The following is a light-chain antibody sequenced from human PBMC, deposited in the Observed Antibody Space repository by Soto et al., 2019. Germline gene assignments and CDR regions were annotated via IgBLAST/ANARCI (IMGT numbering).Light chain of an antibody. CDR2: DAS. CDR3: QQYNSYSRT. CDR1: QTISSW. Sequence: DIQMTQSPSTLSGSVGDRVTITCRASQTISSWLAWYQQKPGKAPKVLIYDASSLEYGVPSRFSGSGSGTEFTLTIRSLQPDDFATYYCQQYNSYSRTLGQGTKVDIK. V-gene: IGKV1-5*01. J-gene: IGKJ1*01.